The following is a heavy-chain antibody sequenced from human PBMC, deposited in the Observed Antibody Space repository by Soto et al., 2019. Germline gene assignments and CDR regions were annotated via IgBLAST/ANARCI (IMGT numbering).Heavy chain of an antibody. D-gene: IGHD5-12*01. CDR1: GDSVSSNSAA. J-gene: IGHJ6*02. CDR2: TYYRSKWYN. V-gene: IGHV6-1*01. CDR3: ARGEYSGYVNYYYYYYGMDV. Sequence: SQTLSLTCAISGDSVSSNSAAWNWIRQSPSRGLEWLGRTYYRSKWYNDYAVSVKSRITINPDTSKNQFSLQLNSVTPEDTAVYYCARGEYSGYVNYYYYYYGMDVWGQGTTVTV.